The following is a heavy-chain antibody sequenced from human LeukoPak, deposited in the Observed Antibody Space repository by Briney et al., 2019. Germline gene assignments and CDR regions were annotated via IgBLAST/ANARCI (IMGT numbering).Heavy chain of an antibody. CDR1: GGSFSGYY. CDR2: INHSGST. Sequence: PSETLSLTCAVYGGSFSGYYWSWIRQPPVKGLEWIGEINHSGSTNYNPSLKSRVTISVDTSKNQFSLKLSSVTAADTAVYYCARVIDYSSSPNWSDPWGQGTLVTVSS. D-gene: IGHD6-6*01. J-gene: IGHJ5*02. CDR3: ARVIDYSSSPNWSDP. V-gene: IGHV4-34*01.